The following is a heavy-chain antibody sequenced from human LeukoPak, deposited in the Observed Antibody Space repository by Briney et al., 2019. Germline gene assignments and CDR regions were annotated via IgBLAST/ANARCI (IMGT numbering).Heavy chain of an antibody. D-gene: IGHD1-26*01. V-gene: IGHV3-23*01. Sequence: GGSPRLSCAASGFTFSDFAMSWVRLAPGKGLEWVSSIEKNAGGAYYADSVKGRFTVSRVNSKNTLYLQMSSLRVEDTALYYCAKQEGALIENWCFDHWGLGTLVTVSS. CDR2: IEKNAGGA. J-gene: IGHJ4*02. CDR1: GFTFSDFA. CDR3: AKQEGALIENWCFDH.